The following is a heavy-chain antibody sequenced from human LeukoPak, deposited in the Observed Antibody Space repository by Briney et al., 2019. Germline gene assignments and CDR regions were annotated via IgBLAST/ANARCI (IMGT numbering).Heavy chain of an antibody. CDR2: IIPIFGTA. Sequence: SVKVSCKASGGTFSSYAISWVRQAPGQGLEWMGGIIPIFGTANYAQKFQGRVTITADESTSTAYMELSSLRSEDTAVYYCAREGYRQWPVGYYFDYWGQGTLVTASS. V-gene: IGHV1-69*01. D-gene: IGHD6-19*01. J-gene: IGHJ4*02. CDR1: GGTFSSYA. CDR3: AREGYRQWPVGYYFDY.